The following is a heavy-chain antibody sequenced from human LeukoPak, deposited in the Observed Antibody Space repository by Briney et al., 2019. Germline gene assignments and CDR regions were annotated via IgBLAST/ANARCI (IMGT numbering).Heavy chain of an antibody. CDR1: GYTFTSYY. CDR2: INPNSGGT. J-gene: IGHJ4*02. CDR3: ARAGNEWGGYRLFDY. Sequence: ASVKVSCKASGYTFTSYYMHWVRQAPGQGLEWMGWINPNSGGTNYAQKFQGRVTMTRDTSISTAYMELSRLRSDDTAVYYCARAGNEWGGYRLFDYWGQGTLVTVSS. D-gene: IGHD3-16*02. V-gene: IGHV1-2*02.